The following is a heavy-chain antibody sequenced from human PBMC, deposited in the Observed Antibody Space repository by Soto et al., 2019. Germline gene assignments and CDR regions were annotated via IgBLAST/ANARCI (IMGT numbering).Heavy chain of an antibody. Sequence: LRLSCAASGFTFSSYGMHWVRQAPGKGLEWVAVIWYDGSSKYYADSVKGRFTISRDNSKNTLYLQMNSLRAEDTAVYYCARSYSSGWYYYYYGMDVWGQGTTVTVSS. CDR3: ARSYSSGWYYYYYGMDV. CDR1: GFTFSSYG. J-gene: IGHJ6*02. V-gene: IGHV3-33*01. CDR2: IWYDGSSK. D-gene: IGHD6-19*01.